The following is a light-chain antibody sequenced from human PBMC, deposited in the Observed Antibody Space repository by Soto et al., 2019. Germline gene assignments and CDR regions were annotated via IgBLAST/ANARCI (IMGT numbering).Light chain of an antibody. V-gene: IGKV3-20*01. Sequence: EIVLTQSPGTLSLSPGERATLSCRASQSVSSSYLAWYQQKPGQAPSLLIYGASSRATGIPDRFSGSGSGTDFTLTISRLKPEDFAVYYCQQYVSSPLTFGGGTKVDIK. CDR3: QQYVSSPLT. CDR1: QSVSSSY. J-gene: IGKJ4*01. CDR2: GAS.